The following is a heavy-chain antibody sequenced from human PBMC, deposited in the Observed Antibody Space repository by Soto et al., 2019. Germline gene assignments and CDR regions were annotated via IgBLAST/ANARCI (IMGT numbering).Heavy chain of an antibody. CDR3: AKNKGSGPGWFDP. CDR1: GFTFSSYG. Sequence: QVQLVESGGGVVQPGRSLRLSCAASGFTFSSYGMHWVRQAPGKGLEWVAVISYDGSNKYYADSVKGRFTISRDNSKNTLYLQMNSLRAEDTAVYYCAKNKGSGPGWFDPWGQGTLVTVSS. V-gene: IGHV3-30*18. J-gene: IGHJ5*02. D-gene: IGHD6-19*01. CDR2: ISYDGSNK.